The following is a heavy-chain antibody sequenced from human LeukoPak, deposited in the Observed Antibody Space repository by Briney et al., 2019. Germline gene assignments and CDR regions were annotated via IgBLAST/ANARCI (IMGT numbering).Heavy chain of an antibody. D-gene: IGHD3-10*01. CDR1: GGSISSYY. CDR3: ARDEVLLWFGELLFNWFDP. V-gene: IGHV4-4*07. J-gene: IGHJ5*02. CDR2: IYTSGST. Sequence: PSETLSLTCTVSGGSISSYYWSWIRQPAGKGLEGIGRIYTSGSTNYNPSLKSRVPMSVDTSKNQFSLKLSSVTAADTAVYYCARDEVLLWFGELLFNWFDPWGQGTLVTVSS.